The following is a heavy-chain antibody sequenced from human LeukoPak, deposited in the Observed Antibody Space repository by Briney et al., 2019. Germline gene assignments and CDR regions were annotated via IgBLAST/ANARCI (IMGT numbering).Heavy chain of an antibody. CDR3: AKDKLRAGGYYYDSSGYPALDY. D-gene: IGHD3-22*01. Sequence: GGSLRLSCAASGYTFSSYGMHWVRQAPGKGLEWVAVISYDGSNKYYADSVKGRFTISRDNSKNTLYLQMNSLRAEDTAVYYCAKDKLRAGGYYYDSSGYPALDYWGQGTLVTVSS. V-gene: IGHV3-30*18. CDR1: GYTFSSYG. J-gene: IGHJ4*02. CDR2: ISYDGSNK.